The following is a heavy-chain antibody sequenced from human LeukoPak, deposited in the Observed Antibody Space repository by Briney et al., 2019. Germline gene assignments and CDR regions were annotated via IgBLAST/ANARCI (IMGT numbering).Heavy chain of an antibody. V-gene: IGHV3-21*01. Sequence: GSLRLSCAASGFTFSSYSMNWGRQAPGKGLEGFSSISSSSSYIYYADSVKGRFTISRDNAKKSLYLQMNSLRAEDTAVYYCARDNGPEPLDYFDYWGQGTLVTVSS. CDR1: GFTFSSYS. D-gene: IGHD3-16*01. J-gene: IGHJ4*02. CDR3: ARDNGPEPLDYFDY. CDR2: ISSSSSYI.